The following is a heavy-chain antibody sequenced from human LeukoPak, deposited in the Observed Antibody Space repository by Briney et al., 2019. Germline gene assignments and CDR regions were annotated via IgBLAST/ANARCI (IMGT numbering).Heavy chain of an antibody. CDR3: CAGSYVSLDY. D-gene: IGHD3-10*01. CDR2: ISYDGSNK. J-gene: IGHJ4*02. CDR1: GFTSSSYA. V-gene: IGHV3-30*04. Sequence: PGGSLRLSCAASGFTSSSYAMHWVRQAPGKGLEWVAVISYDGSNKYYADSVKGRFTISRDNSKNTLYLQMNSLRAEDTAVYYCCAGSYVSLDYWGQGTLVTVSS.